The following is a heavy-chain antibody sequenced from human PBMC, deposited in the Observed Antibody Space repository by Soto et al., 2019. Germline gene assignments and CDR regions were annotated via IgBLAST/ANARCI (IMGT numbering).Heavy chain of an antibody. V-gene: IGHV4-59*08. J-gene: IGHJ4*02. D-gene: IGHD3-16*01. CDR2: IYYSGST. Sequence: QVQLQESGPGLVKPSETLSLTCTVSGGTISSWYWSWIRQPPGKGLEWIGYIYYSGSTNCNPSLKSRVTISVDTSKNQFSMKLSSVTAADTAVYYCARRYGGAIDYGGQGTLVTVSS. CDR1: GGTISSWY. CDR3: ARRYGGAIDY.